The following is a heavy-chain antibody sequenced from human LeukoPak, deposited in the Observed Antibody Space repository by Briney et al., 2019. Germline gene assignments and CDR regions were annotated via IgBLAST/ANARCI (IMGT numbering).Heavy chain of an antibody. CDR2: IYSSGNT. D-gene: IGHD6-19*01. CDR3: ARDPQPYMSGWDPAPK. CDR1: GFTFSNAW. Sequence: KPGGSLRLSCAASGFTFSNAWMSWVRQAPGKGLEWIGSIYSSGNTYYNASLKSRVTISVDTSKNQFSLKLTSVTAADTAVYYCARDPQPYMSGWDPAPKWGQGSLVTVSS. J-gene: IGHJ4*02. V-gene: IGHV4-38-2*02.